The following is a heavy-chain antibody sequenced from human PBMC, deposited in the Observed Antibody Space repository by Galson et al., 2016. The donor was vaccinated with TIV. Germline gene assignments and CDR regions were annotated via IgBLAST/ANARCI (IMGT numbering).Heavy chain of an antibody. J-gene: IGHJ6*02. Sequence: SVKVSCKASGYTFTHYYLHWVRQAPGQGLEWVGRINPNSGGADYAPKFQGRVTMTTETSISTAYLELSSLTSDDTAFYYCARERGHGYCDTTCCYGYYGMDVLGQGTTVTVSS. CDR2: INPNSGGA. CDR3: ARERGHGYCDTTCCYGYYGMDV. CDR1: GYTFTHYY. V-gene: IGHV1-2*06. D-gene: IGHD2-2*03.